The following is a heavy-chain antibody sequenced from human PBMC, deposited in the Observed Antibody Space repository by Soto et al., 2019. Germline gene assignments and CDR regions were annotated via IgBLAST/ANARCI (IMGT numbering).Heavy chain of an antibody. CDR2: ISYDGSNK. Sequence: PGGPLRLSCAASGFTFSSYGMHWVRQAPGKGLEWVAVISYDGSNKYYADSVKGRFTISRDNSKNTLYLQMNSLRAEDTAVYYCAKDKGFYGSGSYDPDYYYGMDVWGQGTTVTVSS. CDR3: AKDKGFYGSGSYDPDYYYGMDV. J-gene: IGHJ6*02. CDR1: GFTFSSYG. D-gene: IGHD3-10*01. V-gene: IGHV3-30*18.